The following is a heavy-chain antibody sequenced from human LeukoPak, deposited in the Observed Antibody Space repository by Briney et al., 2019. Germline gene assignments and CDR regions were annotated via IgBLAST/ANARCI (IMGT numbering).Heavy chain of an antibody. J-gene: IGHJ4*02. CDR3: ARVGIQLWLLDY. V-gene: IGHV1-18*01. CDR2: ISAHNGNT. CDR1: GYTFISYG. D-gene: IGHD5-18*01. Sequence: ASVKVSCTASGYTFISYGSSWVRQAPGQGLEWMGWISAHNGNTDYAQKLQGRVTMTTDTSTSTAYMELRSLRSDDTAVYYCARVGIQLWLLDYWGQGTLVTVSS.